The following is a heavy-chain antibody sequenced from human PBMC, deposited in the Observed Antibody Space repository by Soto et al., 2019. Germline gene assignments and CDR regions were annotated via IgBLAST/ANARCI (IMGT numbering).Heavy chain of an antibody. CDR2: IYYSGST. J-gene: IGHJ4*02. CDR1: GVSLTSYF. CDR3: ARHGGRGVPRFAY. Sequence: SETLSLTCSVSGVSLTSYFWSWVRQPPEKGLEWIGSIYYSGSTYYSPSLKSRVTITVDTSKNQFSLKLSSVTAADTAVYYCARHGGRGVPRFAYWGQGTLVTVSS. V-gene: IGHV4-59*08. D-gene: IGHD3-10*01.